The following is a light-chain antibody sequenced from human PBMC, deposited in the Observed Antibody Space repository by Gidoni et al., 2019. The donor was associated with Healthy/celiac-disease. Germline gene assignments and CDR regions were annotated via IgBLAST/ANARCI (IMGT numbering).Light chain of an antibody. V-gene: IGKV1-39*01. Sequence: IQMPQSLSSLSASVADRVTITCRASQSISSYLNWYQQKPGKAPKLLIYAASSLQSGVPSRFSGSGSGTDFTLTISSLQPEDFSTYYCQQSYSTLALTFXGXTKVEIK. CDR2: AAS. CDR1: QSISSY. J-gene: IGKJ4*01. CDR3: QQSYSTLALT.